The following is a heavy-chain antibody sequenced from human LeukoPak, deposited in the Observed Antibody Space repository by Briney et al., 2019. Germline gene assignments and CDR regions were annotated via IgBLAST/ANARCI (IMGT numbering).Heavy chain of an antibody. CDR2: ISAYNGNT. CDR3: ARDASTDWFDY. Sequence: ASVTLSCKAAGYSSTSYGSSWVRQAPGQGLEWMGWISAYNGNTNYAQKLQGRVTMTTGTSTSTAYMELRSLRSDDTAVYYCARDASTDWFDYWGQGTLVTVSS. J-gene: IGHJ4*02. CDR1: GYSSTSYG. D-gene: IGHD3-9*01. V-gene: IGHV1-18*01.